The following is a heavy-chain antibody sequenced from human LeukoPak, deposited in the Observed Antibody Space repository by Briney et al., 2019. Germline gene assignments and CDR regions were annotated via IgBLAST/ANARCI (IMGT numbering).Heavy chain of an antibody. V-gene: IGHV1-18*01. CDR1: GYTFTSYG. CDR3: AREVCSSTSCYASVYYYYGMDV. Sequence: ASVKVSCKASGYTFTSYGISWVRQAPGQGLEWMGWISAYNGNTNYAQKLQGRVTMTTDTSTSTAYMELRSLRSDDTAVYYCAREVCSSTSCYASVYYYYGMDVWGQGTTVTVSS. J-gene: IGHJ6*02. CDR2: ISAYNGNT. D-gene: IGHD2-2*01.